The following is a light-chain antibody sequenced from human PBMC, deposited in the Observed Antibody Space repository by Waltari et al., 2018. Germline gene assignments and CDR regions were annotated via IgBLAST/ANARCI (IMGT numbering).Light chain of an antibody. CDR3: QQNSNWPFT. CDR1: QSVSSS. J-gene: IGKJ3*01. V-gene: IGKV3D-15*01. Sequence: EIVKTQSPATLSLSPGERATISCRASQSVSSSLAWYQQKPGQAPRLLIYGASSRATGIPDRFSCSGSGTEFTLTISSLEPEDVAVYYCQQNSNWPFTFGPGTKLDIK. CDR2: GAS.